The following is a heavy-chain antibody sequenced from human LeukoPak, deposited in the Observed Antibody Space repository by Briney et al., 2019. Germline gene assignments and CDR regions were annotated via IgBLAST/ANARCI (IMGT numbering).Heavy chain of an antibody. Sequence: GGSLRLSCAASGFTFSSYGMPWVRQAPGKGLEWVAVISYDGSNKYYADSVKGRFTISRDNSKNTLYLQMNSLRAEDTAVYYCAKESSGYYPWYFDYWGQGTLVTVSS. CDR3: AKESSGYYPWYFDY. CDR2: ISYDGSNK. CDR1: GFTFSSYG. V-gene: IGHV3-30*18. J-gene: IGHJ4*02. D-gene: IGHD3-22*01.